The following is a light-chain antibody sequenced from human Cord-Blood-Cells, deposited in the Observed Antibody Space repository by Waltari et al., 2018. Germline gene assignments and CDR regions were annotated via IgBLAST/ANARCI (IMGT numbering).Light chain of an antibody. CDR2: GAS. J-gene: IGKJ2*01. Sequence: EIVLTQSPGTLSLSQGERATLSCRASQSVSSSYLAWYQQKPGQAPRLLIYGASSRATGIPDRFSGSESGTDFTLTISRLEPEDFAVYYCQQYGSSPPYTFGQGTKLEIK. CDR1: QSVSSSY. CDR3: QQYGSSPPYT. V-gene: IGKV3-20*01.